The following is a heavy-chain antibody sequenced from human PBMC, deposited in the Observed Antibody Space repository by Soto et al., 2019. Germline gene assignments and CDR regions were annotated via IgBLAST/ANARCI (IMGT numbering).Heavy chain of an antibody. Sequence: ASVTVSCKASGYTFRIYGISWVRQAPGQGLEWMGWISGYNGNTHYSQKFQGKVTMTTDTSTSTAYMELRNLRSDDTAVYYCAKADSNYAGRFSYYYMDVWGTGTMVTVSS. J-gene: IGHJ6*03. D-gene: IGHD4-4*01. CDR2: ISGYNGNT. CDR3: AKADSNYAGRFSYYYMDV. CDR1: GYTFRIYG. V-gene: IGHV1-18*01.